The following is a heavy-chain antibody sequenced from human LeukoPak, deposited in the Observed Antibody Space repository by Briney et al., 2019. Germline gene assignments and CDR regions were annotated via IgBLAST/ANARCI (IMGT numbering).Heavy chain of an antibody. J-gene: IGHJ6*03. CDR2: IYYSGST. CDR3: ARDFRRNYDFWSGSSHYVDV. Sequence: SETLSLTCTVSGGSISSSSYYWGWIRQPPGKGLEWIGSIYYSGSTYYNPSLKSRVTISVDTSKNQFSLKLSSVTAADTAVYYCARDFRRNYDFWSGSSHYVDVWGKGTTVTVSS. D-gene: IGHD3-3*01. V-gene: IGHV4-39*07. CDR1: GGSISSSSYY.